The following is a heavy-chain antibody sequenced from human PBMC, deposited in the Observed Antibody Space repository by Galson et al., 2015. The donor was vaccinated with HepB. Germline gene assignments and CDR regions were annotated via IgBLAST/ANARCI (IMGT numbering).Heavy chain of an antibody. J-gene: IGHJ4*02. V-gene: IGHV3-30*03. CDR2: ISYDGSNK. CDR3: ARPPTGETTVTSTYFDY. CDR1: GFTFSSYG. Sequence: SLRLSCAASGFTFSSYGMHWVRQAPGKGLEWVAVISYDGSNKYYADSVKGRFTISRDNFKKTLFLQMHSLKRDDTAVYYCARPPTGETTVTSTYFDYWGQGTLVTVSS. D-gene: IGHD4-17*01.